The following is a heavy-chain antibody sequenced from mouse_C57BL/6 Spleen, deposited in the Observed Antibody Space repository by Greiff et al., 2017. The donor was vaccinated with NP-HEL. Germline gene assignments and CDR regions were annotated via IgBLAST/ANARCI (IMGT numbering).Heavy chain of an antibody. Sequence: QVQLKQSGAELVKPGASVKISCKASGYAFSSYWMNWVKQRPGKGLEWIGQIYPGDGDTNYNGKFKGKATLTADKSSSTAYMQLSSLTSEDSAVYFCARSYSNYGYAMDYWGQGTSVTVSS. D-gene: IGHD2-5*01. CDR1: GYAFSSYW. V-gene: IGHV1-80*01. CDR2: IYPGDGDT. CDR3: ARSYSNYGYAMDY. J-gene: IGHJ4*01.